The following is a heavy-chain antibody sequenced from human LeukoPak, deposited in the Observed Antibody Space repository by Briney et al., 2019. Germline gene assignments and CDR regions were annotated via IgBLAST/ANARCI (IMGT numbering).Heavy chain of an antibody. V-gene: IGHV3-48*01. CDR1: GFTFTGYS. D-gene: IGHD3-10*01. Sequence: QPGGSLRLSCAASGFTFTGYSMNWVRQAPGKGLEWVSYISISSDKKYYADSVKGRFTISRDNSKNTLYLQMNSLRAEDTAVYYCAKDRPYGSGSYYVYYYYGMDVWGQGTTVTVSS. CDR3: AKDRPYGSGSYYVYYYYGMDV. J-gene: IGHJ6*02. CDR2: ISISSDKK.